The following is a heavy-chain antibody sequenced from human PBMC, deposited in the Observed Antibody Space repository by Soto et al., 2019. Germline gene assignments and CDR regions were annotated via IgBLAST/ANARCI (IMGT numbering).Heavy chain of an antibody. D-gene: IGHD3-10*01. J-gene: IGHJ6*02. CDR3: ASVMGDSGTYYSYYGMDV. V-gene: IGHV4-59*01. Sequence: SAPLSLTRTGSGAHLNTSYWGWIRQPPGKGPEWIGYVYYAGATNYNPSLESRVTISPDTSRNQLSLNLRSVTAAPTAVYYCASVMGDSGTYYSYYGMDVWGQGTTVTVS. CDR1: GAHLNTSY. CDR2: VYYAGAT.